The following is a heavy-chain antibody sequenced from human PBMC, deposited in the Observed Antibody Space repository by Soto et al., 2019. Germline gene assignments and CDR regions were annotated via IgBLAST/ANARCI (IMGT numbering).Heavy chain of an antibody. Sequence: QGHLVESGGGVVQPGSSLRLSCAGTGFTFATYGIHWVRQAPGKGLEWVAHISYDGSSEYYADSVKGRFNISRDNSMSRLYLQMTSLRIEDTALYYCARDGQIVTTFGRYGLDVWGQGTTVTVSS. CDR3: ARDGQIVTTFGRYGLDV. CDR2: ISYDGSSE. D-gene: IGHD1-26*01. J-gene: IGHJ6*02. V-gene: IGHV3-30*13. CDR1: GFTFATYG.